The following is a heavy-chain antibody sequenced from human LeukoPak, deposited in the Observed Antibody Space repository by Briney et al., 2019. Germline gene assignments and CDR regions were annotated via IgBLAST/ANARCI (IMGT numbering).Heavy chain of an antibody. CDR3: ARGIGSGLDNWFDP. CDR2: IIPIFGTA. J-gene: IGHJ5*02. Sequence: ASVKVSCKASGGTFSSYAISWVRQAPGQGLEWMGGIIPIFGTANYAQKFQGRVTITTDESTSAAYMELSSLRSEDTAVYYCARGIGSGLDNWFDPWGQGTLVTVSS. V-gene: IGHV1-69*05. CDR1: GGTFSSYA. D-gene: IGHD6-19*01.